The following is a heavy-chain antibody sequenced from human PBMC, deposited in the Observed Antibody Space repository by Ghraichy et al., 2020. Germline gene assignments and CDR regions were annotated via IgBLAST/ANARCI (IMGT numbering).Heavy chain of an antibody. CDR2: IKQDESEK. CDR1: GFTFSSYW. CDR3: AKTGGVNYYDSSGYLND. D-gene: IGHD3-22*01. Sequence: GGSLRLSCAASGFTFSSYWMAWVRQAPGKGLEWVANIKQDESEKYYVDSVKGRFTISRDNAENSLYLQMNSLRAEDTAVYYCAKTGGVNYYDSSGYLNDWGQGTLVTVSS. J-gene: IGHJ4*02. V-gene: IGHV3-7*03.